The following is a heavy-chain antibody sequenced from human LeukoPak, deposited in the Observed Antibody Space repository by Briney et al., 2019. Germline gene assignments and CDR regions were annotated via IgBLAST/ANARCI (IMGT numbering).Heavy chain of an antibody. V-gene: IGHV4-34*01. J-gene: IGHJ5*02. D-gene: IGHD5-18*01. Sequence: SETLSLTCAVYGGSFNGYYWTWIRQFPGKGLEWIGEISHSGRTNYNPSLKSRVTISVDTSKNQFSLKLSSVTAADTAVYYCARRGITIQLWVKDYNWFDPWGQGTLVTVSS. CDR3: ARRGITIQLWVKDYNWFDP. CDR1: GGSFNGYY. CDR2: ISHSGRT.